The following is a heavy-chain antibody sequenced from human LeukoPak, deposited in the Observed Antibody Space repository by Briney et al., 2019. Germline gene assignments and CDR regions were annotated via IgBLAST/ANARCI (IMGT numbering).Heavy chain of an antibody. V-gene: IGHV1-24*01. CDR1: GYTFTSYG. CDR2: FDPEDGET. J-gene: IGHJ6*03. Sequence: ASVKVSCKASGYTFTSYGISWVRQAPGKGLEWMGRFDPEDGETIYAQKFQGRVTMTEDRSTDTAYMELSSLRSEDTAVYYCATGVVRTGTTYYYYYYMDVWGKGTTVTVSS. CDR3: ATGVVRTGTTYYYYYYMDV. D-gene: IGHD1-1*01.